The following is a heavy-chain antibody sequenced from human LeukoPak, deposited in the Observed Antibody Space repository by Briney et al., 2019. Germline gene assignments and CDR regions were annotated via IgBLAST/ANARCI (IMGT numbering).Heavy chain of an antibody. D-gene: IGHD4/OR15-4a*01. Sequence: SETLSLTCTVSSGGNHYWSWIRQPPGKGLEYIRNIQNSGATNYNPSLESRVTLSVDTPKNQFSLRVTHVTAADTAVYFCARGRGWGYGVDYWGQGILVTVSS. CDR3: ARGRGWGYGVDY. J-gene: IGHJ4*02. CDR1: SGGNHY. V-gene: IGHV4-61*01. CDR2: IQNSGAT.